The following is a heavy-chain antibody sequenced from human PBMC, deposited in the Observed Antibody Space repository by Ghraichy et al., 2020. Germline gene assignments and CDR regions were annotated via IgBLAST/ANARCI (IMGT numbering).Heavy chain of an antibody. CDR1: GGSISSYY. D-gene: IGHD5-24*01. V-gene: IGHV4-59*01. CDR3: ATYRLPVEMATTIPPYWYFDL. Sequence: SETLSLTCTVSGGSISSYYWSWIRQPPGKGLEWIGYIYYSGSTNYNPSLKSRVTISVDTSKNQFSLKLSSVTAADTAVYYCATYRLPVEMATTIPPYWYFDLWGRGTLVTVSS. CDR2: IYYSGST. J-gene: IGHJ2*01.